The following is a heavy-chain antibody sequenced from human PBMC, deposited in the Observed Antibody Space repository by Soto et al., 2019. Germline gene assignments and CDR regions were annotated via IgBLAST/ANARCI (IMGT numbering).Heavy chain of an antibody. CDR2: ISYDGSNK. V-gene: IGHV3-30*18. CDR1: GFTFSSYG. J-gene: IGHJ3*02. Sequence: LRLSCAASGFTFSSYGMHWVRQAPGKGLEWVAVISYDGSNKYYADSVKGRFTISRDNSKNTLYLQMNSLRAEDTAVYYCAKIYGSDAFDIWGQGTMVTVSS. D-gene: IGHD4-17*01. CDR3: AKIYGSDAFDI.